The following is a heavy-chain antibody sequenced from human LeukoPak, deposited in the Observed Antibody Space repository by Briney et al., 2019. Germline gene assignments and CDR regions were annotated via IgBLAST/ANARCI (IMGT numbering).Heavy chain of an antibody. D-gene: IGHD1-26*01. Sequence: GWSLRLSCEASGFTFSRYWMSWVRQAPGRGLEWVANLAKDGSMTQYADSVKGRFTISRDNAKSSVYLQMSSLKAEDSAVYYCARDEKSGYFVYWGQGSLVSVSS. J-gene: IGHJ4*02. CDR2: LAKDGSMT. CDR3: ARDEKSGYFVY. CDR1: GFTFSRYW. V-gene: IGHV3-7*01.